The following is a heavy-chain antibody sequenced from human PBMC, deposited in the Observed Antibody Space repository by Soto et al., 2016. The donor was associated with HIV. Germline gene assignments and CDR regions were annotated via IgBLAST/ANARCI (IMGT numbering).Heavy chain of an antibody. V-gene: IGHV4-39*01. J-gene: IGHJ4*02. CDR3: ARHEALYGSGSFXDY. D-gene: IGHD3-10*01. CDR1: GGSINRYY. CDR2: ISYSGYT. Sequence: QLHLQESGPGLVKPSETLSLTCSVSGGSINRYYWGWIRQSPGKGLEWIASISYSGYTYYKSSLKSRVTISVDTSKNQFSLRLRSVTAADTGVYYCARHEALYGSGSFXDYWGQGTLVTVSS.